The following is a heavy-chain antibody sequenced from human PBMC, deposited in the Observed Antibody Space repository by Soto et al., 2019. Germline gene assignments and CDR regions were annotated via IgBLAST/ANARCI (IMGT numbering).Heavy chain of an antibody. CDR1: GDSITSSSLY. D-gene: IGHD1-26*01. V-gene: IGHV4-39*01. CDR2: IFHTGAT. Sequence: PSETLSLTCTVSGDSITSSSLYWVWIRHPPGKGLEWIGHIFHTGATYQNPTLKSRLRMSVDTSKNQFSLNLSSVTATDTAVYYCARRRIVPTTNFDYWGQGTLVTVSS. J-gene: IGHJ4*02. CDR3: ARRRIVPTTNFDY.